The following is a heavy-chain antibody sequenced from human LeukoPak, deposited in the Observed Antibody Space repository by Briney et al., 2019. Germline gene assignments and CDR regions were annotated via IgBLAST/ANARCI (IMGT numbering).Heavy chain of an antibody. D-gene: IGHD3-10*01. CDR2: ISGSGGST. J-gene: IGHJ4*02. CDR3: AKDRGFGEYFPFFY. Sequence: GGSLRLSCAASGFTFSTYAMSWVRQTPEKGLEWVSAISGSGGSTYYADSAKGRFIISRDNSKNTLYLQMNSLRAEDTAVYYCAKDRGFGEYFPFFYWGQGTLVTVSS. CDR1: GFTFSTYA. V-gene: IGHV3-23*01.